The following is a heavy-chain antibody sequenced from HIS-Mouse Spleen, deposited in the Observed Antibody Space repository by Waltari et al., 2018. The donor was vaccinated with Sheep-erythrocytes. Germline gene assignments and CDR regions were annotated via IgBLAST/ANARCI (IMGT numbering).Heavy chain of an antibody. J-gene: IGHJ5*02. CDR2: ISYDGSNK. CDR1: GFTFSSYG. D-gene: IGHD3-10*01. V-gene: IGHV3-30*18. CDR3: AKDGGGNWFDP. Sequence: QVQLVESGGGVVQPGRSLRLSWAASGFTFSSYGMHWVRQAPGKGLEWVAVISYDGSNKYYADSVKGRFTVSRDNSKNTLYLQMNSLRVEDTAVYYCAKDGGGNWFDPWGQGTLVTVSS.